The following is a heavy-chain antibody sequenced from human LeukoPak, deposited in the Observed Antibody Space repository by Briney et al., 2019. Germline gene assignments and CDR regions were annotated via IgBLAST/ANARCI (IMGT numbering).Heavy chain of an antibody. CDR1: GFTFSRYW. CDR3: ARDVNHALDV. J-gene: IGHJ6*02. Sequence: LSGGSLRLSCAASGFTFSRYWMHWVRQAPRRGLVGVSWINSDGSSTNYADSVKGRFTISRDNAKNTLYLQMNSLRAEDTAVYYCARDVNHALDVWGQGTTVTVSS. CDR2: INSDGSST. D-gene: IGHD1-14*01. V-gene: IGHV3-74*01.